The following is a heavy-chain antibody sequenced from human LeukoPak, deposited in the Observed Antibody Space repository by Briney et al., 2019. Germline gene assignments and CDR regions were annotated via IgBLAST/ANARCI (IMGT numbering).Heavy chain of an antibody. J-gene: IGHJ4*02. Sequence: ATVKVSCKASGYTFTGYYMHWVRQSPGQELEWMGWINPNSGGTNYAPKFQARVAMTRDTSISTAYLELSRLRSDDTAVYYCARDLLWTGENFDYWGQGTLVTVSS. CDR1: GYTFTGYY. CDR3: ARDLLWTGENFDY. D-gene: IGHD3-10*01. CDR2: INPNSGGT. V-gene: IGHV1-2*02.